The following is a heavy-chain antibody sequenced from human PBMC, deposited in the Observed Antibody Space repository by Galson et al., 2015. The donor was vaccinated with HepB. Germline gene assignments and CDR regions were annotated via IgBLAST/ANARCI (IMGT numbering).Heavy chain of an antibody. D-gene: IGHD3-10*01. CDR1: GFTFSSYS. J-gene: IGHJ4*02. V-gene: IGHV3-48*02. CDR3: ARGAYYYGSGSRTQTDY. CDR2: ISSSSSTI. Sequence: SLRLSCAASGFTFSSYSMNWVRQAPGKGLEWVSYISSSSSTIYYADSVKGRFTISRDNAKNSLYLQMNSLRDEDTAVYYCARGAYYYGSGSRTQTDYWGQGTLVTVSS.